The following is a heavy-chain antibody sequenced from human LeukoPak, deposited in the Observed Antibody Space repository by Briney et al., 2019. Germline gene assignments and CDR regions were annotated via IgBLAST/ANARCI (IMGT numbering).Heavy chain of an antibody. CDR2: IYYSGST. CDR3: ARLGYCSSTSCPHPTRYYYYCMDV. D-gene: IGHD2-2*01. Sequence: SETLSLTCTVSGGSISSSNYYWGWIRQPPGKGLEGIGSIYYSGSTYYNPSLKSRVTISVYTSKNQFSLKLSSVTAADTAVYYCARLGYCSSTSCPHPTRYYYYCMDVWGKGTTVTVSS. V-gene: IGHV4-39*07. CDR1: GGSISSSNYY. J-gene: IGHJ6*03.